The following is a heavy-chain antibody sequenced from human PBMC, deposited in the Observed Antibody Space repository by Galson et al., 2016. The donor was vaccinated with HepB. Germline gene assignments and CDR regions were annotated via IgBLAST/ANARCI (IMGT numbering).Heavy chain of an antibody. J-gene: IGHJ2*01. CDR3: AGQRLGRYFDL. CDR2: ISGSGGRT. D-gene: IGHD5-12*01. V-gene: IGHV3-23*01. CDR1: GFTFRSYD. Sequence: SLRLSCAASGFTFRSYDMGWVRQAPGKGLEWVSTISGSGGRTYYADSVKGRLTISRDNSKNTLYLQMNSLRAEDTAVYYCAGQRLGRYFDLWGRGTLVTVSS.